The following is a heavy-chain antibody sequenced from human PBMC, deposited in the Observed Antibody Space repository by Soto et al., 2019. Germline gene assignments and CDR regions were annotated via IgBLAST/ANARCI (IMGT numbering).Heavy chain of an antibody. J-gene: IGHJ4*02. V-gene: IGHV1-18*01. Sequence: QVHLVQSGAEVKKPGASVKVSCKCSGYTFTSYGITWVRQAPGQGLEWMGWISAHKGNTNYAQKLQGRVTVTRDTSTTTAYMELRSLSSDDTAVYYCARGRYGDYWGQGALVTVSS. CDR2: ISAHKGNT. D-gene: IGHD1-1*01. CDR1: GYTFTSYG. CDR3: ARGRYGDY.